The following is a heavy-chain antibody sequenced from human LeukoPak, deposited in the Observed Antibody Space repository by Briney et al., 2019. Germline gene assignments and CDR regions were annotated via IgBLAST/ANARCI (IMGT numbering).Heavy chain of an antibody. Sequence: GGSLRLSCAASGFTFSSYWMSWVRQAPGKGLEWVANIKQDGSEKYYLDSVKGRFTISRDNAKNSLYLQMNSLRAEDTAVYYCASATYHINAFDIWGQGTMVTVSS. J-gene: IGHJ3*02. CDR1: GFTFSSYW. V-gene: IGHV3-7*01. CDR3: ASATYHINAFDI. CDR2: IKQDGSEK. D-gene: IGHD1-14*01.